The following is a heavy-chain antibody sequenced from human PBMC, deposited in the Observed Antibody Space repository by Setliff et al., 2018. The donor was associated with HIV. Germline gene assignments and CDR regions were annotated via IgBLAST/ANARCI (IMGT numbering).Heavy chain of an antibody. CDR2: ISHSGDT. CDR3: VRASYSSSWYNIRPFDF. D-gene: IGHD6-13*01. J-gene: IGHJ4*02. V-gene: IGHV4-34*01. CDR1: GGSFSDYF. Sequence: SETLSLTCAVYGGSFSDYFWSWIRQSPGKGLEWIGEISHSGDTQYNSSLKSRVTISIDTSKNQFSLRLSSVTGADTAVYYCVRASYSSSWYNIRPFDFWAQGTPVTVSS.